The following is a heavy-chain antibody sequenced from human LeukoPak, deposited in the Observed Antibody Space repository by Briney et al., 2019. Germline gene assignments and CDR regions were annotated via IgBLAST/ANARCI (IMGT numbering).Heavy chain of an antibody. CDR3: AKDWVMYYDILTGYHAGYMDV. CDR1: GFTFSSYG. D-gene: IGHD3-9*01. Sequence: GGSLRLSCAASGFTFSSYGMHWVRQAPGRGLEWVAFIRYDGSNKYYADSVKGRFTISRDNSKNTLYLQMNSLRAEDTAVYYCAKDWVMYYDILTGYHAGYMDVWGKGTTVTISS. J-gene: IGHJ6*03. V-gene: IGHV3-30*02. CDR2: IRYDGSNK.